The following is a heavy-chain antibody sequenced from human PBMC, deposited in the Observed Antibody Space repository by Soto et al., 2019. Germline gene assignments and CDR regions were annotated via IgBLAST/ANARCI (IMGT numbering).Heavy chain of an antibody. D-gene: IGHD2-8*02. CDR2: IKGNTDGGTT. CDR1: GFSFNKAS. Sequence: EVQLVESGGGLVKPGGSLRLSCAASGFSFNKASMNWVRQAPGKGLEWVGRIKGNTDGGTTAHAAPVKGRFTISRDDSKNTVFLQISSPKTEDTAVYYCTTGGVLVEGDDYWGQGTLVIVSA. CDR3: TTGGVLVEGDDY. J-gene: IGHJ4*02. V-gene: IGHV3-15*07.